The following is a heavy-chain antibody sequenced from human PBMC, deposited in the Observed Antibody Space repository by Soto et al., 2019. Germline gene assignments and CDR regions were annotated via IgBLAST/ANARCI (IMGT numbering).Heavy chain of an antibody. V-gene: IGHV3-23*01. J-gene: IGHJ4*02. CDR3: AKGAQAAAVLDH. D-gene: IGHD6-25*01. Sequence: EVQLLESGGGLVKPGGSLRLSCAASGFAFGRYALSWVRQAPGKGLEWVSAMGGSVDSKSYADSVKGRFTISRDDPKNTLFLEMSNLRADDTAVYFCAKGAQAAAVLDHWGQGALVTVAS. CDR1: GFAFGRYA. CDR2: MGGSVDSK.